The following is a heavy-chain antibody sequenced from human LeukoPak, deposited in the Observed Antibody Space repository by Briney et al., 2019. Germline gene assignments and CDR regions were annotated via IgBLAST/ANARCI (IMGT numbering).Heavy chain of an antibody. D-gene: IGHD2-8*01. Sequence: KPSETLSLTCAVYGGSFSGYYWSWIRQPPGKGLDWIGEIIHSGSTNYNPSLNSRVTISVDTSKNQFSLKLSSVTAADTAVYYCARGWEYRTNGVCSLTRFDYWGQGTLVTVSS. CDR3: ARGWEYRTNGVCSLTRFDY. CDR1: GGSFSGYY. V-gene: IGHV4-34*01. CDR2: IIHSGST. J-gene: IGHJ4*02.